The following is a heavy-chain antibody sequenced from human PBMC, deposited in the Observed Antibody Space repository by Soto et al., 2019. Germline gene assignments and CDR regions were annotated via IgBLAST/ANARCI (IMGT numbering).Heavy chain of an antibody. D-gene: IGHD1-1*01. J-gene: IGHJ4*02. V-gene: IGHV3-23*01. CDR2: IGGSGGGT. Sequence: DVQLLESGGGLVQPGKSLKLSCAASGFPFDIYTMSWVRQAPGKGLEWVSLIGGSGGGTNYAASVRGRFTTTRDNSKNTLYPHMRCLRPEDTAIYYCVTTMGLIDYWGQGTLVTVSS. CDR1: GFPFDIYT. CDR3: VTTMGLIDY.